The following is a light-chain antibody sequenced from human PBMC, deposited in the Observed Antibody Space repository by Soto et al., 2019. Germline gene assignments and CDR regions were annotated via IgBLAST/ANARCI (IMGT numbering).Light chain of an antibody. J-gene: IGLJ3*02. CDR2: EVS. CDR3: SSYTTSSTHWV. CDR1: SSDVGGYNY. Sequence: QPVLTQPASVSGSPGQSITISCTGTSSDVGGYNYVSWYQQHPGKAPKLMIYEVSNRPSGVSTRFSGSKSGNTASLTISGLQAEDEADYYCSSYTTSSTHWVFGGGTKLTVL. V-gene: IGLV2-14*01.